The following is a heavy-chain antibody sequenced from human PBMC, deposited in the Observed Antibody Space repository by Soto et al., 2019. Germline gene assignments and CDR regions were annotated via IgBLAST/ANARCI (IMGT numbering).Heavy chain of an antibody. D-gene: IGHD6-19*01. CDR2: TYYRGST. CDR3: ARFTRRAGNYFDY. V-gene: IGHV4-59*01. J-gene: IGHJ4*02. Sequence: SETLSLTCTVSGGSISSYYWSWIRQPPGKGLEWIGYTYYRGSTNYNPSLKSRVTISVDTSKNQFSLKLTSVTAADTAVYYCARFTRRAGNYFDYWGQGTLVTVPQ. CDR1: GGSISSYY.